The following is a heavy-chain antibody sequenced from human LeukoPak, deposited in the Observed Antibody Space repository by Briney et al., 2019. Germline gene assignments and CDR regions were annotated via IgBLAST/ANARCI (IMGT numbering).Heavy chain of an antibody. CDR3: ARDPPLGSCSTISCPHLDY. D-gene: IGHD2-2*01. V-gene: IGHV3-21*01. CDR1: GFTFSRYS. Sequence: GGSLILSCAASGFTFSRYSMNWVRQAPGKGLEWVSSISSSSSFIYYADSVKGRFTISRDNAKNSLYLQMNSLRAEDTAVYYCARDPPLGSCSTISCPHLDYWGQGTLVTVSS. J-gene: IGHJ4*02. CDR2: ISSSSSFI.